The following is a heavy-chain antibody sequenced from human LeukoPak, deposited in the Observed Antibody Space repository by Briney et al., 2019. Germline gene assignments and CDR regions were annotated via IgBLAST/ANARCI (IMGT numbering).Heavy chain of an antibody. CDR3: ARFTGYSSGCDY. D-gene: IGHD6-19*01. V-gene: IGHV3-30-3*01. CDR2: ISYDGSNK. CDR1: GFTFSSYA. Sequence: GGSLRLSCAASGFTFSSYAMHWVRQAPGKGLEWVAVISYDGSNKYYADSVKGRFTISADKSISTAYLQWSSLKASDTAMYYCARFTGYSSGCDYWGQGTLVTVSS. J-gene: IGHJ4*02.